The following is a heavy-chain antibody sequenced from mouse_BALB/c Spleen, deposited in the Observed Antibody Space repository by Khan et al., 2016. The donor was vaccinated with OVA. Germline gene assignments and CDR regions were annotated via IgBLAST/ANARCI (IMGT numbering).Heavy chain of an antibody. CDR3: ATSYFYGYYFDY. Sequence: EVQLQESGGGLVQPGGSRKLSCAASGFTFSTHGMHWVRQAPEKGLEWVAYISGDSSTVYYADTVKGRFTISRDNPKNTLFLQMTSLMSEDTARYYCATSYFYGYYFDYWGPGTTLTVSS. J-gene: IGHJ2*01. CDR1: GFTFSTHG. V-gene: IGHV5-17*02. D-gene: IGHD1-1*01. CDR2: ISGDSSTV.